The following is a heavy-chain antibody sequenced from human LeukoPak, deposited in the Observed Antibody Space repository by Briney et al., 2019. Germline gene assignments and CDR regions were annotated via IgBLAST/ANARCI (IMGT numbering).Heavy chain of an antibody. D-gene: IGHD2-15*01. J-gene: IGHJ5*02. CDR3: AKDVGYCSGGSCYSGGRNWFDP. Sequence: GGSLRLSCAAPGFTFSSYGMHCVRQAPGKGLEWVAFIRYDGSNKYYADSVKGRFTISRDNSKNTLYLQMNSLRAEDTAVYYCAKDVGYCSGGSCYSGGRNWFDPWGQGTLVTVSS. CDR1: GFTFSSYG. V-gene: IGHV3-30*02. CDR2: IRYDGSNK.